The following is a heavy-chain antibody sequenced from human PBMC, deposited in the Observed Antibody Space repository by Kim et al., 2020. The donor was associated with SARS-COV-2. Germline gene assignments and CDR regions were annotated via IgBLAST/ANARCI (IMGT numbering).Heavy chain of an antibody. V-gene: IGHV1-69*13. D-gene: IGHD6-13*01. CDR2: IIPIFGTA. CDR1: GGTFSSYA. J-gene: IGHJ4*02. CDR3: ARVHSRGVHIAALDFDY. Sequence: SVKVSCKASGGTFSSYAISWVRQAPGQGLEWMGGIIPIFGTANYAQKFQGRVTITADESTSTAYMELSSLRSEDTAVYYCARVHSRGVHIAALDFDYWGQGTLVTVSS.